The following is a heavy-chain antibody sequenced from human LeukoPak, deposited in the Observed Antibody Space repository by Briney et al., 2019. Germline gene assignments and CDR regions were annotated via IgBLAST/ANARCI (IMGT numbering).Heavy chain of an antibody. D-gene: IGHD3-10*01. Sequence: GGSLRLSCVVSGFTFSSYEMNWVRQAPGKGLEWVSSTSASSSTIYYADSVKGRFTISRDTAKNTLYLQMNSLRAEDTALYYCARIHPYYYGSGSYLMGNYYYGMDVWGQGTTVTVSS. J-gene: IGHJ6*02. CDR1: GFTFSSYE. V-gene: IGHV3-48*03. CDR3: ARIHPYYYGSGSYLMGNYYYGMDV. CDR2: TSASSSTI.